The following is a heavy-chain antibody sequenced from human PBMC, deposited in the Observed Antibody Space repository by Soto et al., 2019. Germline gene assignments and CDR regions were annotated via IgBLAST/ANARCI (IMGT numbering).Heavy chain of an antibody. V-gene: IGHV3-23*01. CDR2: VIYSGGTT. J-gene: IGHJ4*02. D-gene: IGHD5-12*01. Sequence: RGGSLSLCCAASGFTFGGYARSWVRQAPVQVLEWVSAVIYSGGTTYYVDSVKGRVTISRDNSRNTLYLQMEGLRAEDTALYYCPKSRGRLLWLREIYFFDKWGQAPPLTVS. CDR3: PKSRGRLLWLREIYFFDK. CDR1: GFTFGGYA.